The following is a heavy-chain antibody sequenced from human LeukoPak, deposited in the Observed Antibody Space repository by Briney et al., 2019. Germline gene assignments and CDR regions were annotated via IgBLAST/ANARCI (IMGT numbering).Heavy chain of an antibody. CDR1: GGSISSYY. D-gene: IGHD6-13*01. J-gene: IGHJ5*02. Sequence: SETLSLTCTVSGGSISSYYWSWIRQPPGKGLEWIGYIYYSGSTNYNPSLKSRVTISVDTSKNQFSLKLSSVTAADTAVYYCAGGSSWVPWFDPWGQGTLVTVSS. CDR2: IYYSGST. CDR3: AGGSSWVPWFDP. V-gene: IGHV4-59*01.